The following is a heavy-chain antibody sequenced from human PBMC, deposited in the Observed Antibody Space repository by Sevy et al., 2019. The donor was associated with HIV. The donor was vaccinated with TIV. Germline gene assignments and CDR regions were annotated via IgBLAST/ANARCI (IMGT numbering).Heavy chain of an antibody. J-gene: IGHJ4*02. D-gene: IGHD2-21*02. V-gene: IGHV3-23*01. Sequence: GGSLRLSCAASGFTFDNYAMTWVRQTPGKGLEWVSTLDNSGDNTYNADSVKGRFTISRDSSQNMLYLQMDSLRAEDTAIYYCAKAGGDWNYFDYSGQGTLVTVSS. CDR2: LDNSGDNT. CDR3: AKAGGDWNYFDY. CDR1: GFTFDNYA.